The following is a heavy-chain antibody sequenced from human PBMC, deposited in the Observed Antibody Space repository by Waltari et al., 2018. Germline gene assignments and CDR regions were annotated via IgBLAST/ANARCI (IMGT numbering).Heavy chain of an antibody. J-gene: IGHJ4*02. CDR2: IRYDGNEK. CDR3: AKSGERDVWYFDY. D-gene: IGHD3-10*01. V-gene: IGHV3-30*02. Sequence: QVQLVESGGGVVQPGGALRLSCAAPRFPFSDYGLPLVRQAPGKGLEWVAFIRYDGNEKYYADSVKGRFTISRDNSKNTLYLQMNSLRAEDTAVYYCAKSGERDVWYFDYWGQGSLVIVSS. CDR1: RFPFSDYG.